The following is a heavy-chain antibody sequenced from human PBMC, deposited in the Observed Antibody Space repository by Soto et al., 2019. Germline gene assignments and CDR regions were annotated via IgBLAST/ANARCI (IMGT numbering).Heavy chain of an antibody. D-gene: IGHD4-17*01. Sequence: EVQLVESGGGLVQPGGSLRLSCAASGFTFSTYSMNWVRQAPGKGLEWVSYISSSSSTIYYADSVKGRFTISRDNAKNSLYLQMNSLRAEDTAVYYCARPPSTTVTTSPFDYWGQGTLVTVSS. CDR2: ISSSSSTI. CDR1: GFTFSTYS. V-gene: IGHV3-48*01. CDR3: ARPPSTTVTTSPFDY. J-gene: IGHJ4*02.